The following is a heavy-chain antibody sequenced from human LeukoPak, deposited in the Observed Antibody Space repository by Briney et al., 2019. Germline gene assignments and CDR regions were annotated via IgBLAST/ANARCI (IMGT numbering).Heavy chain of an antibody. V-gene: IGHV5-51*01. CDR1: GYSFTSYW. D-gene: IGHD3-10*01. CDR3: ARQGSGSKSYYYYYGMDV. J-gene: IGHJ6*02. Sequence: GEPLKISCKGSGYSFTSYWIGWVRQMPGKGLEWMGIIYPGDSDTRYSPSFQGQVTISADKSISTAYLQWSSLKASDTAMYYCARQGSGSKSYYYYYGMDVWGQGTTVTVSS. CDR2: IYPGDSDT.